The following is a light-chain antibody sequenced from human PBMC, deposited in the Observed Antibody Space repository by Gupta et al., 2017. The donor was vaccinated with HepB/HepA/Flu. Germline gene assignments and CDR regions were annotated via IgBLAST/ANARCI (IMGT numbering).Light chain of an antibody. J-gene: IGKJ1*01. Sequence: DIQLTQSPSFLSASVGDRVTITCRASQGISSYLAWYQQKPGKVPKLLIYAASTLRSGVPSRFSGSGSGTEFTLTISSRQPEDFATYYCQQIHSYPRTFGQGTKVEIK. V-gene: IGKV1-9*01. CDR2: AAS. CDR3: QQIHSYPRT. CDR1: QGISSY.